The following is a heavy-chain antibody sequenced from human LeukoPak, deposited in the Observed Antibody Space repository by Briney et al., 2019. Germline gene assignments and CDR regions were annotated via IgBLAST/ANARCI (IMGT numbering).Heavy chain of an antibody. CDR3: AREGDSSSVGWFDP. J-gene: IGHJ5*02. CDR2: VYYSGSN. D-gene: IGHD6-13*01. V-gene: IGHV4-38-2*02. Sequence: KASETLSLTCTVSGYSISSGYYWGWIRQSPGKGLEWIGSVYYSGSNLDNPSLKSRVFISVDTSKNHVSLKLSSVTAADTAAYYCAREGDSSSVGWFDPWGQGTLVTVSS. CDR1: GYSISSGYY.